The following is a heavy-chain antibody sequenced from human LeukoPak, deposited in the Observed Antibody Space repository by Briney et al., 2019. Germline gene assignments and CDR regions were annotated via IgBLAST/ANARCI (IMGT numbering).Heavy chain of an antibody. CDR3: ARSLGHYQSGGYIFVDH. Sequence: SETLSLTCTVSGGSLISRSYYWGWIRQPRGKGLEWIASLSSGGDTYSNPSLESRVSISLDTSKNQFSLTLTSGTAADTAVYYCARSLGHYQSGGYIFVDHWGQGALVTVSS. CDR1: GGSLISRSYY. V-gene: IGHV4-39*07. CDR2: LSSGGDT. D-gene: IGHD5-18*01. J-gene: IGHJ4*02.